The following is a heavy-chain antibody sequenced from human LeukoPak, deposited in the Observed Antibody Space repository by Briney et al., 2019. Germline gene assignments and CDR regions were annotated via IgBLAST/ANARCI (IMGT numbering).Heavy chain of an antibody. V-gene: IGHV1-24*01. D-gene: IGHD1-26*01. Sequence: GASVTVSCKVSGYTLTEFSMHWVRQAPGKGLEWMGGSYPEDGETFYTQKLQGRVTMTEDTSTHTAYMEVSRLKSEDTAVYYCAINSGSYLGYWGQGTLVTVSS. J-gene: IGHJ4*02. CDR2: SYPEDGET. CDR3: AINSGSYLGY. CDR1: GYTLTEFS.